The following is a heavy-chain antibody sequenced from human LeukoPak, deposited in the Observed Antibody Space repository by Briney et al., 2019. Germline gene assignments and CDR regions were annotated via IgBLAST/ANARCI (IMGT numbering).Heavy chain of an antibody. CDR3: AREYSSGWDYFDY. Sequence: SETLSLTCTVSGGSINGHYCSWIRQPAGKGLEWIGHIYTSGTTNYNPSLKRRVTMSVDTSKNQFSLKLSSVTAADTAVYYCAREYSSGWDYFDYWGQGTLVTVSS. D-gene: IGHD6-19*01. J-gene: IGHJ4*02. CDR2: IYTSGTT. CDR1: GGSINGHY. V-gene: IGHV4-4*07.